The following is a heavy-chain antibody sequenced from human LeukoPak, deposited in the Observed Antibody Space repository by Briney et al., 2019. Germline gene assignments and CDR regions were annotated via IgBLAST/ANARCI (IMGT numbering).Heavy chain of an antibody. V-gene: IGHV3-23*01. D-gene: IGHD5-18*01. CDR3: AKDIQGAN. Sequence: GGSLTLSCAPSGFTVIVAAIAWVRHSPRGGRGWVSPISASGGSTYYAHSVRGRFTISRDKYKNTVNLKMNSVRAEDTALYYCAKDIQGANWGQGTLVTVSS. J-gene: IGHJ4*02. CDR2: ISASGGST. CDR1: GFTVIVAA.